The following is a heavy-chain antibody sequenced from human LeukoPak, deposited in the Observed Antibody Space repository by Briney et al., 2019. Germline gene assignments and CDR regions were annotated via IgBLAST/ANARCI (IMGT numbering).Heavy chain of an antibody. CDR2: IRYDGSNK. CDR1: GFTFSSYG. Sequence: GGSLRLSCAASGFTFSSYGMHWVRQAPGKGLEWVAFIRYDGSNKYYADSVKGRFTISRDNSKNTLCLQMNSLRAEDTAVYYCAKPVTTLNYFDYWGQGTLVTVSS. V-gene: IGHV3-30*02. CDR3: AKPVTTLNYFDY. D-gene: IGHD4-17*01. J-gene: IGHJ4*02.